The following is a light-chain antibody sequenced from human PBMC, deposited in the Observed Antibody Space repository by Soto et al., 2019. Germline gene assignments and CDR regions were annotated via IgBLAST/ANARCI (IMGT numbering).Light chain of an antibody. J-gene: IGKJ2*01. CDR2: GAS. Sequence: EIVMTQSPATLSVSPGERATLSCRASQSVSSDLAWYQQKPGQAPRLLVYGASTRATGISARFSGSGSVTEFTLTISSLQSEDFAVYYCQQYNNWPYTFGQGTKLEIK. V-gene: IGKV3-15*01. CDR3: QQYNNWPYT. CDR1: QSVSSD.